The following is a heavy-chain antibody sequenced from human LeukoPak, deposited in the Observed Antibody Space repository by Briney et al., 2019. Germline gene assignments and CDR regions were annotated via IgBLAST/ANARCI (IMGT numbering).Heavy chain of an antibody. V-gene: IGHV3-23*01. CDR2: ISGSGGST. Sequence: PGGSLRLSCAASGFTFSSYAMSWVRQAPGKGLEWVSAISGSGGSTYYADSVKGRFTISRDNSKNTLYLQMNSLRAEDTAVYCRAKEWQWLVLLNFDYWGQGTLVTVSS. CDR1: GFTFSSYA. J-gene: IGHJ4*02. D-gene: IGHD6-19*01. CDR3: AKEWQWLVLLNFDY.